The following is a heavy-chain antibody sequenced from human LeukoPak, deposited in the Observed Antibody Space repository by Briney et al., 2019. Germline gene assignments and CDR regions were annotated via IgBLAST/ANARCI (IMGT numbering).Heavy chain of an antibody. J-gene: IGHJ6*03. D-gene: IGHD2/OR15-2a*01. V-gene: IGHV4-4*09. CDR2: IYTSGST. CDR3: ARFELVSYYYYMDV. Sequence: SETLSLTCTVSGGSISSYYWSWIRQPPVKGVEWIGYIYTSGSTNYNPSLKSRVTISVDTSKNQFSLKLSSVTAADTAVYYCARFELVSYYYYMDVWGKGTTVTVSS. CDR1: GGSISSYY.